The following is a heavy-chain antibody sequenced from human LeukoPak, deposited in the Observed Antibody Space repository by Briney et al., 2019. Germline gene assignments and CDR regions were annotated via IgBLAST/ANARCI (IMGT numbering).Heavy chain of an antibody. V-gene: IGHV3-9*01. CDR3: AKCRRCITTSCYTAFDY. CDR2: ISVNGHI. J-gene: IGHJ4*02. D-gene: IGHD2-2*02. Sequence: GGSLRLSCAASGFAFDDYAMHWVRQAPGKGLEWVSGISVNGHIVYADSVKGRFTISRDNAKNSLYLQMNSLRAEDTALFYCAKCRRCITTSCYTAFDYWGQGTLVTVSS. CDR1: GFAFDDYA.